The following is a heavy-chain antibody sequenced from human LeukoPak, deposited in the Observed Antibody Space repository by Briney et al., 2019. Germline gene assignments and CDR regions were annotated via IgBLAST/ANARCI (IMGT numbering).Heavy chain of an antibody. D-gene: IGHD6-13*01. CDR1: GFTFSSYG. J-gene: IGHJ5*02. V-gene: IGHV3-30*02. CDR2: IRYDGSNK. CDR3: AREYSSSRGGWFDP. Sequence: GGSLRLSCAASGFTFSSYGMHWVRQAPGKGLEWVAFIRYDGSNKYYADSVKGRFTISRDNSKNTLYLQMNSLRAEDTAVYYCAREYSSSRGGWFDPWGQGTLVTVSS.